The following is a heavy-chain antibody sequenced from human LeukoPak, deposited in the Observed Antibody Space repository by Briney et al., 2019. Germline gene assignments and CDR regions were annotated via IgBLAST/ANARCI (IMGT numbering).Heavy chain of an antibody. CDR1: GFTFSSYG. V-gene: IGHV3-30*02. CDR2: IRYDGSNK. D-gene: IGHD5-24*01. CDR3: AREESRLAIHALHP. J-gene: IGHJ5*02. Sequence: GGSLRLSCAASGFTFSSYGMHWVRQAPGKGLEWVAFIRYDGSNKYYADSVKGRFTISRDNSKNTLYLQMNSLRAEDTAVYYCAREESRLAIHALHPWGQGTLVTVSA.